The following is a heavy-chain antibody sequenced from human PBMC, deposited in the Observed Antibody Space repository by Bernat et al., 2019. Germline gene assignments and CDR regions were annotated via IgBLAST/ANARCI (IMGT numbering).Heavy chain of an antibody. D-gene: IGHD3-3*01. CDR3: ARQGALRVVEWLLSDWFDP. Sequence: QLQLQESGPGLVKPSETLSLTCTVSGGSISSSSYYWGWIRQPPGKGLEWIGSIYYSGSTYYNPSLKSRVTISVDTSKNQFSLKLSSVTAADTAVYYCARQGALRVVEWLLSDWFDPWGQGTLVTVSS. CDR2: IYYSGST. J-gene: IGHJ5*02. CDR1: GGSISSSSYY. V-gene: IGHV4-39*01.